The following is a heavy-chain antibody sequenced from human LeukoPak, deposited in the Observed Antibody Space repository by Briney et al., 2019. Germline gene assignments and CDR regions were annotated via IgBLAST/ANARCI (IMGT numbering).Heavy chain of an antibody. CDR3: ERGSSSWLLDYYYMDV. Sequence: GGSLRLSCAASGFTFRSYWMYWVRQAPGKGLVWVSRINTDGSSTNYADSVKGRFTISRDNAKNTVYLQMNSLRAEDTAVYYCERGSSSWLLDYYYMDVWGKGTTVTVSS. V-gene: IGHV3-74*01. CDR1: GFTFRSYW. CDR2: INTDGSST. J-gene: IGHJ6*03. D-gene: IGHD6-13*01.